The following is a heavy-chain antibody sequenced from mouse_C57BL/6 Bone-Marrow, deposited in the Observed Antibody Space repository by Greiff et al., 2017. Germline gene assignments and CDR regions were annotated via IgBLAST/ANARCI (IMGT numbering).Heavy chain of an antibody. CDR1: GFNIKDDY. J-gene: IGHJ1*03. CDR2: IDPENGDT. Sequence: EVQLVESGAELVRPGASVKLSCTASGFNIKDDYMHWVKQRPEQGLEWIGWIDPENGDTEYASKFQGKATITADTSSNTAYLQLSSLTSEDTAVYYCTTVGYYYGLWYFDVWGTGTTVTVSS. CDR3: TTVGYYYGLWYFDV. D-gene: IGHD1-1*01. V-gene: IGHV14-4*01.